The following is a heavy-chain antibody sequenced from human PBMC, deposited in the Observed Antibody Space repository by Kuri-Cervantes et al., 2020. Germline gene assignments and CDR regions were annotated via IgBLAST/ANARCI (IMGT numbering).Heavy chain of an antibody. Sequence: GESLKISCAASGFTVSSNYMSWVRQAPGKGLEWVAVIWYDGSNKYYADSVKGRFTISRDNSKNTLYLQMNSLRAEDTAVYYCARDRLRLVSDDAFDIWGQGTMVTVSS. J-gene: IGHJ3*02. D-gene: IGHD6-19*01. CDR3: ARDRLRLVSDDAFDI. CDR1: GFTVSSNY. CDR2: IWYDGSNK. V-gene: IGHV3-33*08.